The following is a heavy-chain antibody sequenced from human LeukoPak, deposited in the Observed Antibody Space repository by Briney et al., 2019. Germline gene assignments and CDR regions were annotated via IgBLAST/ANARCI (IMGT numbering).Heavy chain of an antibody. D-gene: IGHD3-22*01. CDR3: ARGRGYYYDSSGYYF. CDR1: GYTFTGYY. V-gene: IGHV1-2*02. CDR2: INPNSGGT. Sequence: ASVKVSCKASGYTFTGYYMHWVRQAPGQGLEWMGWINPNSGGTNYAQKFQGRVTMTRDTSISTAYMGLSRLRSDDTAVYYCARGRGYYYDSSGYYFWGQGTLVTVSP. J-gene: IGHJ4*02.